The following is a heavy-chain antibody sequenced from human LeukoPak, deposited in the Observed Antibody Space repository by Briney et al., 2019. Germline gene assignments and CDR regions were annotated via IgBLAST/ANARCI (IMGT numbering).Heavy chain of an antibody. D-gene: IGHD6-19*01. CDR3: AKVASPLYSSGWYEGAFDI. CDR1: GFTFSSYA. J-gene: IGHJ3*02. Sequence: GGSLRLSCAASGFTFSSYARSGVRQAPGKGLEWVSAISGSGGSTYYADSVKRRFTTSGDSTKNTLYLQMNRLRAADTAVYYCAKVASPLYSSGWYEGAFDIWGQGTMVTVSS. V-gene: IGHV3-23*01. CDR2: ISGSGGST.